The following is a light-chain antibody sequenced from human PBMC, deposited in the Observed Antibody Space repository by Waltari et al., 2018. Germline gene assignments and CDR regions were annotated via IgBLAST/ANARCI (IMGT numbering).Light chain of an antibody. V-gene: IGKV1-39*01. Sequence: DIQMTHSPPSLSASLGSRVPITCRSSPSITSYVNWYQHNPWKPPNLLIYGASRLHSRVPSRFSGSGYGDGTVFTLSSSSLQTEDFATYYCQQRHSSPFTFGAGTKVDL. CDR1: PSITSY. J-gene: IGKJ3*01. CDR2: GAS. CDR3: QQRHSSPFT.